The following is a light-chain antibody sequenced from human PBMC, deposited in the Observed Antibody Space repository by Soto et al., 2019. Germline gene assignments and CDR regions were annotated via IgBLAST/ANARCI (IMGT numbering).Light chain of an antibody. CDR3: QERTGWPPWT. Sequence: EIVFTRAPATLSLSPVVRATLSCSASQSVSLSLAWYQQKPGQAPRLLIYDASKRASGFPARFSGSGSGTDFTLTISSLEPEDFAVYYCQERTGWPPWTFGQGTKVDIK. CDR1: QSVSLS. CDR2: DAS. J-gene: IGKJ1*01. V-gene: IGKV3-11*01.